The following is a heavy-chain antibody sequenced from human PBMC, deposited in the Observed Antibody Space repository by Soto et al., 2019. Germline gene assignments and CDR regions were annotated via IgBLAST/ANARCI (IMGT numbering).Heavy chain of an antibody. CDR3: AKTRSSGWFLDY. CDR1: GFTFSSYA. V-gene: IGHV3-23*01. CDR2: ISGSGGST. Sequence: HPGGSLRLSCAASGFTFSSYAMSWVRQAPGKGLEWVSAISGSGGSTYYADSVKGRFTISRDNSKNTLYLQMNSLRAEDTAVYYCAKTRSSGWFLDYWGQGTLVTVSS. J-gene: IGHJ4*02. D-gene: IGHD6-19*01.